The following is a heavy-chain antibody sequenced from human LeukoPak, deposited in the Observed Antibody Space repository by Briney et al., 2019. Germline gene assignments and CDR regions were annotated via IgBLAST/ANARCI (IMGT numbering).Heavy chain of an antibody. CDR1: GFTFSSYA. V-gene: IGHV3-30*07. J-gene: IGHJ4*02. CDR2: ISYDGSNK. Sequence: AGGSLRLSCAASGFTFSSYAMHWVRQAPGKGLEWVAVISYDGSNKYYADSVKGRFTISRDNSKNTLYLQMNSLRAEDTAVYYCAKPGVPGDSYGPYYLDYWGQGTLVTVSS. CDR3: AKPGVPGDSYGPYYLDY. D-gene: IGHD5-18*01.